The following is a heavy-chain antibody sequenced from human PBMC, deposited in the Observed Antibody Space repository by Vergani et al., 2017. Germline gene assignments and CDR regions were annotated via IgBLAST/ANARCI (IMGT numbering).Heavy chain of an antibody. CDR3: AKAPVMVPTAYYYMDV. Sequence: EVQLLESGGGLVQPGGSLRLSCAASGFTFSNYAMSWVRQAPGRGLEWVSAISGSGGSTYYADSVKGRFTISRDDFKNTLYLQMKSLRAEDTAVYYCAKAPVMVPTAYYYMDVWGKGSTVTVS. V-gene: IGHV3-23*01. D-gene: IGHD2-8*01. J-gene: IGHJ6*03. CDR1: GFTFSNYA. CDR2: ISGSGGST.